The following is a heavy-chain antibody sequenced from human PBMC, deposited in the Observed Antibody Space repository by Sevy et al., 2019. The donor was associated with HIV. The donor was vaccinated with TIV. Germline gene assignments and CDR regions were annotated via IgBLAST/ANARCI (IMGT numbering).Heavy chain of an antibody. Sequence: GGSLRLSCAASGFSLNSYWMSWVRQAPGKGLEWVANIKQDGSVKYYVDSVKGRFTISRDNARNLLYLQMNSLRAKDTALYYCVRAIAADGSFWGQGTLVTVSS. V-gene: IGHV3-7*01. CDR2: IKQDGSVK. J-gene: IGHJ4*02. CDR3: VRAIAADGSF. D-gene: IGHD6-13*01. CDR1: GFSLNSYW.